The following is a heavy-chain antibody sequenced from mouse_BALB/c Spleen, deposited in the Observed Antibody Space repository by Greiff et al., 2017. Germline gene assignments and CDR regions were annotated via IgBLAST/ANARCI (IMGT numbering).Heavy chain of an antibody. CDR1: GFSLTSYG. V-gene: IGHV2-2*02. CDR2: IWSGGST. J-gene: IGHJ4*01. Sequence: VQLQQSGPGLVQPSQSLSITCTVSGFSLTSYGVHWVRQSPGKGLEWLGVIWSGGSTDYNAAFISRLSISKDNSKSQVFFKMNSLQANDTAIYYCARKGYYDYLYYAMDYWGQGTSVTVSS. CDR3: ARKGYYDYLYYAMDY. D-gene: IGHD2-4*01.